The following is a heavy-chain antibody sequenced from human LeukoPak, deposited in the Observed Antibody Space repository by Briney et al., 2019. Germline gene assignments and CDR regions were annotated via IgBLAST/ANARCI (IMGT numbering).Heavy chain of an antibody. J-gene: IGHJ4*02. Sequence: SETLSLTCTVSGYFISSGYYWGWIRQPPGKGLQWIGSIHHSGSTYYNPSLKSRVTISVDTSKNQFSLKLSSVTAADTAVYYCARTSSSGLVGGYYFDYWGQGTLVTGSS. CDR3: ARTSSSGLVGGYYFDY. V-gene: IGHV4-38-2*02. CDR2: IHHSGST. CDR1: GYFISSGYY. D-gene: IGHD6-19*01.